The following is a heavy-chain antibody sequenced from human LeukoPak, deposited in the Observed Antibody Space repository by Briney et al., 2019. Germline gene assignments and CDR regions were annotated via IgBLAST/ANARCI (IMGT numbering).Heavy chain of an antibody. Sequence: PGRSLRLSCAASGFSFSNFGMHWVCQAPGKGLECVALISYDGSNKIYADSLKGRVTISRDNSKNTLYLEMNSLRAEDTVVYYCAKGYYESSHWGQGTLVIVSS. CDR1: GFSFSNFG. D-gene: IGHD3-22*01. CDR3: AKGYYESSH. CDR2: ISYDGSNK. J-gene: IGHJ4*02. V-gene: IGHV3-30*18.